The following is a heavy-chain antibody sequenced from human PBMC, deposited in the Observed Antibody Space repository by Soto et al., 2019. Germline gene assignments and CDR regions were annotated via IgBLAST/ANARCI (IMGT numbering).Heavy chain of an antibody. J-gene: IGHJ4*02. CDR2: ISGSGSTI. D-gene: IGHD3-22*01. CDR3: AKVFYYYDSSGYYYFDY. Sequence: PGGPLRLSCAASGFTFRSYAVSWVRQAPEKGPEWISSISGSGSTIYYADSVKGRFTISRDNSKNTLYLQMSSLRAEDTAVYYCAKVFYYYDSSGYYYFDYWGQGTLVTVSS. CDR1: GFTFRSYA. V-gene: IGHV3-23*01.